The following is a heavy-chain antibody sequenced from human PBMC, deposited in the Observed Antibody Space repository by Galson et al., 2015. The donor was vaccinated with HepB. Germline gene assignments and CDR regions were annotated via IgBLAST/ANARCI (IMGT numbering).Heavy chain of an antibody. V-gene: IGHV3-15*01. CDR3: TTDETGSSWYGEEYFQY. CDR1: GFTFRNAW. J-gene: IGHJ1*01. D-gene: IGHD6-13*01. Sequence: SLRLSCAASGFTFRNAWMTWVRQAPGKGLEWVGRIRSNSDRGTADYAAPVQGRFAIWRDDSKNTVFLQMNSLRTEDTATYYCTTDETGSSWYGEEYFQYWGQGTLVTVTS. CDR2: IRSNSDRGTA.